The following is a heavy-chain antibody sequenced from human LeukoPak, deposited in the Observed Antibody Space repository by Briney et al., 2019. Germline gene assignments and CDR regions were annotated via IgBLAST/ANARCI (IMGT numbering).Heavy chain of an antibody. CDR1: GGSISTYY. D-gene: IGHD2-15*01. Sequence: TSETLSLTCTVTGGSISTYYWSWIRQPPGKGLEWIGYIYHSGSTNYNPSLTSRITISVDTPKNQFSLKLSSVTAADTAVYYCARTIIESGGGRYFDYWGQGTLVTVSS. V-gene: IGHV4-59*01. J-gene: IGHJ4*02. CDR3: ARTIIESGGGRYFDY. CDR2: IYHSGST.